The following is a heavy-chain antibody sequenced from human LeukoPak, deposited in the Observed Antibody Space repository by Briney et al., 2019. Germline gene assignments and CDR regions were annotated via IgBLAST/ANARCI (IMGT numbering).Heavy chain of an antibody. Sequence: GGSLRLSCAASGFDVSSHHMVWVRQAPGKGLEWVSVTYTRGNSYYTDSVKGRFIICRDTSKNTMDLQMNSLRPEDSALYFCARGGRGSAAVVAPRSFDIWGQGTMAAVSS. V-gene: IGHV3-53*01. CDR3: ARGGRGSAAVVAPRSFDI. D-gene: IGHD3-22*01. CDR2: TYTRGNS. J-gene: IGHJ3*02. CDR1: GFDVSSHH.